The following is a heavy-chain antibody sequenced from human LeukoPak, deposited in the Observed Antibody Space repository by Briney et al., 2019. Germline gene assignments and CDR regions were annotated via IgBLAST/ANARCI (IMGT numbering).Heavy chain of an antibody. CDR3: ARGFRVFWSGYFNDY. CDR1: GYSISSGYY. V-gene: IGHV4-38-2*01. D-gene: IGHD3-3*01. CDR2: IYHSGST. J-gene: IGHJ4*02. Sequence: SETLSLTCAVSGYSISSGYYWGWIRQPPGKGLEWIGSIYHSGSTYYNPSLKSRVNISVDTSKNQFSLKLSSVTAADTAVYYCARGFRVFWSGYFNDYWGQGTLVTVSS.